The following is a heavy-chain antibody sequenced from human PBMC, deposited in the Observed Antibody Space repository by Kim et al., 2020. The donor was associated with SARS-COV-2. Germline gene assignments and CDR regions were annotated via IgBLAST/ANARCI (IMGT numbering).Heavy chain of an antibody. V-gene: IGHV1-69*04. J-gene: IGHJ4*02. Sequence: SVKVSCKASGGTFSSYAISWVRQAPGQGLEWMGRIIPILGIANYAQKFQGRVTITADKSTSTAYMELSSLRSEDTAVYYCARDSPVERGGLPIDYWGQGTLVTVSS. CDR2: IIPILGIA. D-gene: IGHD3-3*01. CDR3: ARDSPVERGGLPIDY. CDR1: GGTFSSYA.